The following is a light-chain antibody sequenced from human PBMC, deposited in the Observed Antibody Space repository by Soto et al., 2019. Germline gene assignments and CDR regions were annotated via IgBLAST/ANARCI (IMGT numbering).Light chain of an antibody. Sequence: EIVMTQSPATLSVSPGERATLSCRASQSVSNNLAWYQQRSGQAPRLVIYGASSRASAVPDRFSGSGSGADFTLTISRLEPEDFAVYYCQQYGSSPLTFGGGTKVDIK. CDR3: QQYGSSPLT. V-gene: IGKV3-20*01. CDR1: QSVSNN. CDR2: GAS. J-gene: IGKJ4*01.